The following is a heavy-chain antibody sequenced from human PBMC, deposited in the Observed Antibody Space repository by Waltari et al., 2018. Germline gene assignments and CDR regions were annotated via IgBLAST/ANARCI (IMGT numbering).Heavy chain of an antibody. Sequence: QVQLVQSGAEVKKPGASVKVSCKASGYTFTRSAMHWVRQAPGQRLEWMGWINAGNGNTKYSQKFQGRVTITRDTSASTAYMELSSLRSEDTAVYYCVTSAVTTAVTWYFDLWGRGTLVTVSS. CDR2: INAGNGNT. J-gene: IGHJ2*01. D-gene: IGHD4-17*01. CDR3: VTSAVTTAVTWYFDL. V-gene: IGHV1-3*01. CDR1: GYTFTRSA.